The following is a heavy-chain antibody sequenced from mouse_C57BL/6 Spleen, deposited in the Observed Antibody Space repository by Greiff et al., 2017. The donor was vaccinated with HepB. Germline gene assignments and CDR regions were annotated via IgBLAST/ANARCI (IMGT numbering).Heavy chain of an antibody. CDR3: TRDYYGSSRDYAMDY. Sequence: EVKLEESGEGLVKPGGSLKLSCAASGFTFSSYAMSWVRQTPEKRLEWVAYISSGGDYIYYADTVKGRFTISRDNARNTLYLQMSSLKSEDTAMYYCTRDYYGSSRDYAMDYWGQGTSVTVSS. CDR2: ISSGGDYI. V-gene: IGHV5-9-1*02. J-gene: IGHJ4*01. CDR1: GFTFSSYA. D-gene: IGHD1-1*01.